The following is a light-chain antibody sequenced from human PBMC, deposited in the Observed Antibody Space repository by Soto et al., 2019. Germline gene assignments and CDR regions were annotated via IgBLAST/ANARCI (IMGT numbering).Light chain of an antibody. J-gene: IGLJ1*01. V-gene: IGLV1-40*01. Sequence: QSVLTQPPSVSGAPGQTVTISCSGSSSNIGARVDVHWYQHLPGTAPKLLIYANNIRPSGVPDRFSGSKSGSSASLAISGLQAEDEGDYYCQSYDSSLSVSYVFGTGTKVTVL. CDR3: QSYDSSLSVSYV. CDR1: SSNIGARVD. CDR2: ANN.